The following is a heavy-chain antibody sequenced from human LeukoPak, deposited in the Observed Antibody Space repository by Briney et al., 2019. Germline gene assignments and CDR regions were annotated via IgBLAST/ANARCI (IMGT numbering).Heavy chain of an antibody. Sequence: GGSLRLSCAASGFTFSSYAMSWVRQAPGKGLEWVSTISDSGANTYYADSVRGRFTISRDNSKNTLYLQKNSLRADDTAIYYCAKSVTLQCRGFFDLWGRGTHVTVSS. V-gene: IGHV3-23*01. CDR2: ISDSGANT. CDR1: GFTFSSYA. J-gene: IGHJ2*01. CDR3: AKSVTLQCRGFFDL. D-gene: IGHD4-17*01.